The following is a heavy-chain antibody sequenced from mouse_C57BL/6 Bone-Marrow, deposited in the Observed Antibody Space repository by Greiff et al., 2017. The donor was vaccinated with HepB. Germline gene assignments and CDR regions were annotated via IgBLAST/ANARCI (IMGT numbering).Heavy chain of an antibody. CDR3: ASVGWFGGPSFAY. CDR1: GFTFSSYA. J-gene: IGHJ3*01. D-gene: IGHD2-3*01. CDR2: ISDGGSYT. V-gene: IGHV5-4*01. Sequence: EVQRVESGGGLVKPGGSLKLSCAASGFTFSSYAMSWVRQTPEKRLEWVATISDGGSYTYYPDNVKGRFTISRDNAKNNLYLQMSHLKSEDTAMYYCASVGWFGGPSFAYWGQGTLVTVSA.